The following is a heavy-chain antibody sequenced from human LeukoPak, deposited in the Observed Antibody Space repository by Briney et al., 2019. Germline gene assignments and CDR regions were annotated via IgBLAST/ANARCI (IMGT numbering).Heavy chain of an antibody. Sequence: PGGSLRLSCAASGFTFSSYEMNWVRQAPGKGLEWVAVIWFDGSNKYYADSVKGRFTISRDNSKNTLYLQMNSLSAEDTAVYYCARGKEQQLYAFDIWGQGTMVTVSS. CDR1: GFTFSSYE. J-gene: IGHJ3*02. CDR2: IWFDGSNK. CDR3: ARGKEQQLYAFDI. V-gene: IGHV3-33*08. D-gene: IGHD6-13*01.